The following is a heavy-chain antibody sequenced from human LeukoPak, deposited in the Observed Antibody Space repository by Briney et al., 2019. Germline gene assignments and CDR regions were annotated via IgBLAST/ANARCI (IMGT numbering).Heavy chain of an antibody. J-gene: IGHJ4*02. CDR1: GFTFSSYA. V-gene: IGHV3-23*01. CDR2: ISGSGGST. Sequence: GASLRLSCAASGFTFSSYAMSWVRQAPGKGLEWVSAISGSGGSTYYADSVKGRFTISRDNSKNTLYLQMNSLRAEDTAVYYCAQVGGWGTMVTTSNYWGQGTLVTVSS. CDR3: AQVGGWGTMVTTSNY. D-gene: IGHD4-17*01.